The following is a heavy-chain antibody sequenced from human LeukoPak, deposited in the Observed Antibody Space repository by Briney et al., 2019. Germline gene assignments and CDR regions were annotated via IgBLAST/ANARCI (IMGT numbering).Heavy chain of an antibody. D-gene: IGHD6-19*01. CDR2: IYPGDSDT. CDR3: ARRQMYSSGWYTNGYYFDH. CDR1: GYSFTSYW. V-gene: IGHV5-51*01. J-gene: IGHJ4*02. Sequence: GESLKISCKGSGYSFTSYWIGWVRQMPGKGLEWMGIIYPGDSDTRYSPSFQGQVTISADKSISTAYLQWSSLKASDTAMYYCARRQMYSSGWYTNGYYFDHWGQGTLVTVSS.